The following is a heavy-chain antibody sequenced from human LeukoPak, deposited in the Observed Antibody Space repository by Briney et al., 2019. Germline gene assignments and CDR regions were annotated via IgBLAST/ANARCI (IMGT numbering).Heavy chain of an antibody. D-gene: IGHD3-16*01. CDR1: GFTFSDYY. J-gene: IGHJ4*02. CDR2: ISSSGSTI. V-gene: IGHV3-11*01. Sequence: GGSLRLSCAASGFTFSDYYMSWIRQAPGKGLEWVSYISSSGSTIYYTDSVKGRFTISRDNSKNTLYLQMNSLRAEDTAVYYCAKDIKLGASYYFDYWGQGTLVTVSS. CDR3: AKDIKLGASYYFDY.